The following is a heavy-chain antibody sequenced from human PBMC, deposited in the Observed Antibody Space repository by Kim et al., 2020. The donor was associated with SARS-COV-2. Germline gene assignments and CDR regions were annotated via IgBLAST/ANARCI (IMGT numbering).Heavy chain of an antibody. Sequence: SETLSLTCTVSGGSISSGGYYWSWIRQHPGKGLEWIGYIYYSGSTYYNPSLKSRVTISVDTSKNQFSLKLSSVTAADTAVYYCARVNQYYYYGMDVWGQGTTVTVSS. CDR2: IYYSGST. CDR1: GGSISSGGYY. J-gene: IGHJ6*02. D-gene: IGHD2-2*01. V-gene: IGHV4-31*03. CDR3: ARVNQYYYYGMDV.